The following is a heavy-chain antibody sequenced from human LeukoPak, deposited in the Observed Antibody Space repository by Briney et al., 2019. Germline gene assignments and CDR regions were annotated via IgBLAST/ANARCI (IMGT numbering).Heavy chain of an antibody. V-gene: IGHV3-43*02. D-gene: IGHD6-13*01. Sequence: PGGSLRLSCAASGFTFDDYAMHWVRQAPGKGLEWVSLISGDGGSTYYADSVKGRFTISRDNSKNSPYLQMNSLRTEDTALYYCAKGGGHSSSWYEKDFDYWGQGTLVTVSS. CDR1: GFTFDDYA. CDR3: AKGGGHSSSWYEKDFDY. J-gene: IGHJ4*02. CDR2: ISGDGGST.